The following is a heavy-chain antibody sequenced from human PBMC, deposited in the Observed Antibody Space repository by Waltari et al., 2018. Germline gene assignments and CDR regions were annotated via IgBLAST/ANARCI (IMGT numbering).Heavy chain of an antibody. CDR1: GGSISSHY. CDR2: IYYSGST. J-gene: IGHJ6*02. CDR3: ARGFEYYNSSGYYYYYGMDV. V-gene: IGHV4-59*11. Sequence: QVQLQESGPGLVKPSETLSLTCTVSGGSISSHYWSWIRQPPGKGLEWIGYIYYSGSTNYNPSLKSRVTISVDTSKNQFSLKLSSVTAADTAVYYCARGFEYYNSSGYYYYYGMDVWGQGTTVTVSS. D-gene: IGHD3-22*01.